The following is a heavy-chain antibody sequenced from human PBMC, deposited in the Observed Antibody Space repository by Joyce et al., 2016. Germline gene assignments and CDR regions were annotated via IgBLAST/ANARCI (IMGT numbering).Heavy chain of an antibody. V-gene: IGHV1-69*01. CDR2: IFPMLDIT. Sequence: QVQLVQSGAEVKKPGSSVKVSCKTSGGPFRSHSISWVRQAPGHGLELMGGIFPMLDITKYTQRFQDRVTITADESTSTVYMELSNLKSEDTATYYCADQSKGAGLEFWGQGTLVTVSS. D-gene: IGHD6-19*01. J-gene: IGHJ4*02. CDR3: ADQSKGAGLEF. CDR1: GGPFRSHS.